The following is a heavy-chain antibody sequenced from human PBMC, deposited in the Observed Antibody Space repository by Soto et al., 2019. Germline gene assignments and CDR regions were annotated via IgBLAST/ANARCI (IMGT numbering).Heavy chain of an antibody. Sequence: PSETRSLTCAVSGYSISSGYYWGWIRQPPGKGLEWIGSLYHSGSTYYNPSLKSRVTIGVDTSKNQFSLKLSSVTAADTAVYYCARYSSGWYDDFDYWGQGTLVTVSS. J-gene: IGHJ4*02. D-gene: IGHD6-19*01. CDR3: ARYSSGWYDDFDY. CDR1: GYSISSGYY. V-gene: IGHV4-38-2*01. CDR2: LYHSGST.